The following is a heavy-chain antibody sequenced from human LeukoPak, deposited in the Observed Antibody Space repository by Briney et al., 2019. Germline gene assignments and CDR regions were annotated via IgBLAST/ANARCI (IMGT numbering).Heavy chain of an antibody. CDR1: GFTFSSYW. CDR3: VRAFYSSGWSHFDY. Sequence: PGGSLRLSCAASGFTFSSYWMSWVRQAPGKGLEWVANIKQDGSEKYYVDSVKGRFTISRDNAKNSLYLQMNSLRAEDTAVYYCVRAFYSSGWSHFDYWGQGTLVTVSS. J-gene: IGHJ4*02. V-gene: IGHV3-7*01. CDR2: IKQDGSEK. D-gene: IGHD6-19*01.